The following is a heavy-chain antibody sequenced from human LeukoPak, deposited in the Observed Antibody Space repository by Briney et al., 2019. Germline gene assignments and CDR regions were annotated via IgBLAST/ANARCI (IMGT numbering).Heavy chain of an antibody. V-gene: IGHV4-30-2*01. CDR1: GGSISSGGYS. CDR2: IYHSGST. D-gene: IGHD3-22*01. CDR3: ARGAHYYDSSGYRRYYFDY. Sequence: SETLSLTCAVSGGSISSGGYSWSWIRQPPGKDLEWIGYIYHSGSTYYNPSLKSRVTISVDRSKNQFSLKLSSVTAADTAVYYCARGAHYYDSSGYRRYYFDYWGQGTLVTVSS. J-gene: IGHJ4*02.